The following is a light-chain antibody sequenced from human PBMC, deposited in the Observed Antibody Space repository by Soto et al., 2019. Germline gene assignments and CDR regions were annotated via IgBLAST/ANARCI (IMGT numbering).Light chain of an antibody. CDR1: SNDIGFYNY. CDR2: DIN. Sequence: QSALTQPRSVSGSPGQSVTISCSGTSNDIGFYNYISWYQQHPGKAPKLIIYDINKRPSGVPDRFSGSRSGNTASLTISGLQADDEADYHCFSFAGSYTFLFGGGTKLTVL. CDR3: FSFAGSYTFL. J-gene: IGLJ2*01. V-gene: IGLV2-11*01.